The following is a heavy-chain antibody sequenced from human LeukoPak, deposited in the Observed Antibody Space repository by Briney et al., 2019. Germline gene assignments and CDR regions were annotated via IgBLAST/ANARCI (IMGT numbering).Heavy chain of an antibody. CDR3: ATSWEPGY. CDR1: GLTFTSYA. D-gene: IGHD1-26*01. CDR2: NIGSGGST. J-gene: IGHJ4*02. V-gene: IGHV3-23*01. Sequence: GGSLRLSCAASGLTFTSYAMSWVPQAPGKGLEWVSANIGSGGSTHYADSVKGRFTIYRDNSKNTLYLQMNSLGAEDTAVYYCATSWEPGYWGQGTLVTVSS.